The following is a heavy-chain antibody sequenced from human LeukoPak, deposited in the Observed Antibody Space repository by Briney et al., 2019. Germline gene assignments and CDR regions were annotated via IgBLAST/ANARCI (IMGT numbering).Heavy chain of an antibody. CDR3: SSFLEWLFNFDY. CDR1: GGTFSSYA. V-gene: IGHV1-69*13. CDR2: IIPIFGTA. D-gene: IGHD3-3*01. Sequence: GASVKVSCKASGGTFSSYAISWVRQAPGQGLEWMGGIIPIFGTANYAQKFQGKVTITADESTSTAYMELSSLRSEDTAVYYCSSFLEWLFNFDYWGQGTLVTVSS. J-gene: IGHJ4*02.